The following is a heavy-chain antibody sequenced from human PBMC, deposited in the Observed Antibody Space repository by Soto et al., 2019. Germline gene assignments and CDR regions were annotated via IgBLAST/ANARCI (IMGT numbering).Heavy chain of an antibody. CDR3: VRVGLNRNYDFDF. Sequence: QVQLVQSGAEVKKPGASVKVSCKASGYTFNSYYIHWVRQAPGQGLKWMGWINPNSDVTGYAQSFQGRVTMTRDMSMTTAYMDLTRLRSDDTAVYYCVRVGLNRNYDFDFWGQGTLITVSS. CDR2: INPNSDVT. D-gene: IGHD3-16*01. CDR1: GYTFNSYY. V-gene: IGHV1-2*02. J-gene: IGHJ4*02.